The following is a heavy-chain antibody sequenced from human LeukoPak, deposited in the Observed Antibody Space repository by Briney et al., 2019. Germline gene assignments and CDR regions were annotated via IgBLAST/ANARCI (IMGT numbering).Heavy chain of an antibody. CDR3: ARGSGGLYDFWSGYYFGSFDY. D-gene: IGHD3-3*01. J-gene: IGHJ4*02. CDR1: GGSISSGGYY. Sequence: SQTLSLTCTVSGGSISSGGYYWSWIRQPPGMGLEWIGYIYYSGNTYYNPSLKSRVTISVDKSKNQFSLKLSSVTAADTAVYYCARGSGGLYDFWSGYYFGSFDYWGQGTLVTVSS. V-gene: IGHV4-31*03. CDR2: IYYSGNT.